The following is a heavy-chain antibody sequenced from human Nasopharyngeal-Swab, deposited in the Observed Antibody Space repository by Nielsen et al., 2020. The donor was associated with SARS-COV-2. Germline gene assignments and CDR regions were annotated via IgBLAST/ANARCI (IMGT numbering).Heavy chain of an antibody. V-gene: IGHV3-30*03. Sequence: GESLKISCAASGFTFSSFGMHWVRQAPGKGLEWVAFIAHDASNEYYGDSVKGRFSISRDSSKNTLYLQMDSLRGEDTAVYYCARDKSGSWSLDYWGQGSLVTVSS. CDR1: GFTFSSFG. CDR3: ARDKSGSWSLDY. CDR2: IAHDASNE. J-gene: IGHJ4*02. D-gene: IGHD6-13*01.